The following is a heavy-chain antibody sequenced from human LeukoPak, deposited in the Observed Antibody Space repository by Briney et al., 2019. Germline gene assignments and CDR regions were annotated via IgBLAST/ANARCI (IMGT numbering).Heavy chain of an antibody. Sequence: AGGSLRLSCAASGFTFSSYSMNWGRQAPGKGLEWVSSISSSSSYIYYADSVKGRFTISRDNAKNSLYLQMNSLRAEDTAVYYCASSITMILLRYWGQGTLVTVSS. V-gene: IGHV3-21*01. CDR2: ISSSSSYI. CDR3: ASSITMILLRY. D-gene: IGHD3-22*01. J-gene: IGHJ4*02. CDR1: GFTFSSYS.